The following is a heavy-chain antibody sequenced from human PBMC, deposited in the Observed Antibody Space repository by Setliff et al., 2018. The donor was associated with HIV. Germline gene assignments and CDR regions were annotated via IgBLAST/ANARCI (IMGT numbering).Heavy chain of an antibody. V-gene: IGHV1-18*01. CDR3: ARDPAPSSSASYFQH. J-gene: IGHJ1*01. CDR2: ISGYNGKT. CDR1: GYAFTMYG. Sequence: ASVKVSCKASGYAFTMYGITWVRQAPGQGLEWMGWISGYNGKTNYAQNFQGRVTMTTDTSTSTVYMELSSLRSEDTAVYYCARDPAPSSSASYFQHWGQGTPVTVSS. D-gene: IGHD6-6*01.